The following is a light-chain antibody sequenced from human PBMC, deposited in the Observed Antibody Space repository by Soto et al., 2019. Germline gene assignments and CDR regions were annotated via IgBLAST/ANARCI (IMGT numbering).Light chain of an antibody. CDR2: AAS. J-gene: IGKJ1*01. CDR3: QQYGSSRWT. V-gene: IGKV3-20*01. Sequence: EVVLTQSPGTLSLSPGERTTLSCRASQSVSSSYLAWYQQKPGQAPRLLIYAASSRATGIPDRFSGSGSGTDFTLTISRLEPEEFAVYYCQQYGSSRWTFGQGTKVEI. CDR1: QSVSSSY.